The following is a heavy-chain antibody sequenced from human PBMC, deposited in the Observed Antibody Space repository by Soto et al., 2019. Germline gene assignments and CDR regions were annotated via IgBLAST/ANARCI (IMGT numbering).Heavy chain of an antibody. D-gene: IGHD3-3*01. CDR1: GGSFSGYY. V-gene: IGHV4-34*01. Sequence: SETLSLTCAVYGGSFSGYYWSWIRQPPGKGLEWIGEINHSGSTNYNPSLKSRVTISVDTSKNQFSLKLSSVTAADTAVYYCARGGGLRFLEWLSSDYYYYYGMDVWGQGTTVTVAS. CDR3: ARGGGLRFLEWLSSDYYYYYGMDV. J-gene: IGHJ6*02. CDR2: INHSGST.